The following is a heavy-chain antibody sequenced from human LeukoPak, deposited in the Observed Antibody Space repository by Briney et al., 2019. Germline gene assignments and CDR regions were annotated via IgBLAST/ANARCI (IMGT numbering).Heavy chain of an antibody. CDR2: INSDGSST. J-gene: IGHJ3*02. V-gene: IGHV3-74*01. D-gene: IGHD5-18*01. CDR1: GFTFSNYW. Sequence: PGGSLRLSCAASGFTFSNYWMHWVRQAPGKGLVWVSRINSDGSSTTYADSVKGRFTISRDNAKNTLYLQMNSLRAEDTAVYYCARDRGWIQHDIWGQGTMVTVSS. CDR3: ARDRGWIQHDI.